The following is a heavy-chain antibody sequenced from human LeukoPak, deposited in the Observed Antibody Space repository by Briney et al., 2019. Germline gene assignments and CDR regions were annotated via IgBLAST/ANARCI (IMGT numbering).Heavy chain of an antibody. CDR2: INHSGST. CDR3: ARGTTRGWFDP. Sequence: SETLSLTCAVYGGSFSGYYWSWIRQPPGKGLEWIGEINHSGSTNYNPSLKSRVTISVDTSKNQFSLKLSSVTAADTAVYYCARGTTRGWFDPWGQGTLVTVSS. J-gene: IGHJ5*02. V-gene: IGHV4-34*01. CDR1: GGSFSGYY. D-gene: IGHD1-14*01.